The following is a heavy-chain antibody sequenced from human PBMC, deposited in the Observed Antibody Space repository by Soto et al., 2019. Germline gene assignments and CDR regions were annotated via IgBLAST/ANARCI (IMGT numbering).Heavy chain of an antibody. V-gene: IGHV3-23*01. Sequence: XESLQLSCAASGFTFSSYAMSWVRQAPGKGLEWVSAISGSGGSTYYADSVKGRFTISRDNSKNTLYLQMNSLRAEDTAVYYCAKEGYCSSTSCYFNYYYYGMDVWGQGTTVTVSS. CDR3: AKEGYCSSTSCYFNYYYYGMDV. CDR2: ISGSGGST. J-gene: IGHJ6*02. CDR1: GFTFSSYA. D-gene: IGHD2-2*01.